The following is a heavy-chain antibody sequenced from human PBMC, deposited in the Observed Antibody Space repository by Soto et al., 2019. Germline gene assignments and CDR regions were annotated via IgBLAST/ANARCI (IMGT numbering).Heavy chain of an antibody. CDR1: DDSTSSSY. Sequence: SETLSLTCTVSDDSTSSSYWTWIRQPPGRGLEWIGYVHFSGSPNYNPSLKSRVTISVDTSKSQISLKLSSVTATDTAVYYCARRGGSGWFFDYGGQGILVTVS. J-gene: IGHJ4*02. CDR3: ARRGGSGWFFDY. CDR2: VHFSGSP. V-gene: IGHV4-59*08. D-gene: IGHD6-19*01.